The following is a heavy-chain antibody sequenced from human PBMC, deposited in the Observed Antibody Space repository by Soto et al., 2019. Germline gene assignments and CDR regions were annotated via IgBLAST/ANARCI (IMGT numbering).Heavy chain of an antibody. CDR3: ARIDNWNEAFDP. CDR2: INAGNGNT. V-gene: IGHV1-3*01. Sequence: GASVKGSCKASGYTITSYAMHWVRQAPGQRLEWMGWINAGNGNTKYSQKFQGRVTITRDTSASTAYMELSSLRSEDTAVYYCARIDNWNEAFDPWGQGTLVTVSS. D-gene: IGHD1-1*01. CDR1: GYTITSYA. J-gene: IGHJ5*02.